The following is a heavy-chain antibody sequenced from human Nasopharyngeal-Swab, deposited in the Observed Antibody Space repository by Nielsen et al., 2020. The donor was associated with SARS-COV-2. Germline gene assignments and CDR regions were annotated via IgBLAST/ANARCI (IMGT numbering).Heavy chain of an antibody. J-gene: IGHJ5*02. CDR1: GFTFGDYG. CDR2: TRSKRFGGTT. V-gene: IGHV3-49*04. D-gene: IGHD2-15*01. Sequence: GESLKISCAASGFTFGDYGMTWVRQAPGKGLEWLGFTRSKRFGGTTEYAASVKGRFTISRDDSKSIAYLRINSLQAEDTAVYSCARESCSEGNCYWGAYLDPGGQGTLVTV. CDR3: ARESCSEGNCYWGAYLDP.